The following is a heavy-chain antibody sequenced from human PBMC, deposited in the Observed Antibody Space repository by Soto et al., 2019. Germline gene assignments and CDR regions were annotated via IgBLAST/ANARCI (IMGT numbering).Heavy chain of an antibody. CDR3: AKSLPRNTIFGVVIGSFDY. CDR2: ISGSGGST. CDR1: GFTFSSYA. Sequence: GGSLRLSCAASGFTFSSYAMSWVRQAPGKGLEWVSAISGSGGSTYYADSVKGRFTISRDNSKNTLYLQMNSLRAEDTAVYYCAKSLPRNTIFGVVIGSFDYWGQGTLVTVSS. V-gene: IGHV3-23*01. J-gene: IGHJ4*02. D-gene: IGHD3-3*01.